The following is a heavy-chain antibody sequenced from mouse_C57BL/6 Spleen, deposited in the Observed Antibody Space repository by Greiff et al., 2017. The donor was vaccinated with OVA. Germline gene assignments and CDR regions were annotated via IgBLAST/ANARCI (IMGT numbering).Heavy chain of an antibody. J-gene: IGHJ2*01. V-gene: IGHV1-22*01. D-gene: IGHD1-1*01. Sequence: VQLKQSGPELVKPGASVKMSCKASGYTFTDYNMHWVKQSHGKSLEWIGYINPNNGGTSYNQKFKGKATLTVNKSSSTAYMELRSLTSEDSAVYYCAGSYYGSTLFDYWGQGTTLTVSS. CDR3: AGSYYGSTLFDY. CDR2: INPNNGGT. CDR1: GYTFTDYN.